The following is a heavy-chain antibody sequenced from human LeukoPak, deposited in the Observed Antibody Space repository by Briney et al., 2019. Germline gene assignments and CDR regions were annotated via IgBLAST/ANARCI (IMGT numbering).Heavy chain of an antibody. CDR1: GDSVSSNSAA. CDR3: VRSGSGSYDY. D-gene: IGHD1-26*01. J-gene: IGHJ4*02. CDR2: TYYRSRWYT. V-gene: IGHV6-1*01. Sequence: SQTLSLPCAISGDSVSSNSAAWNWIRQSPSRGLEWLGRTYYRSRWYTDYGVSVNGRITINPDTSKNQFSLQLSSVTPEDTAVYYCVRSGSGSYDYWGQGTLVTVSS.